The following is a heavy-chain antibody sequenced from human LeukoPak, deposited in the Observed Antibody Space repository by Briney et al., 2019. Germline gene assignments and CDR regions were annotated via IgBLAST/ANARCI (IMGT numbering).Heavy chain of an antibody. Sequence: SETLSLTCTVSGGSISSSAYYWGWIRQPPGMGLEWIGNIYHSGSTNYNPSLKSRVTISLDKSKNQFSLKLYSVTAADTAVYYCARYRGASGYHFDYWGQGTLVTVSS. J-gene: IGHJ4*02. CDR2: IYHSGST. D-gene: IGHD5-12*01. V-gene: IGHV4-39*07. CDR3: ARYRGASGYHFDY. CDR1: GGSISSSAYY.